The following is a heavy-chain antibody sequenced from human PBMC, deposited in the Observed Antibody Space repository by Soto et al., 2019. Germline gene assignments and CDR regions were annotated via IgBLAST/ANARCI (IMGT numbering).Heavy chain of an antibody. Sequence: EVQLLESGGGLVQPGGSLRLSCAASGFTFSGSAMHWVRQASGKGLEWVGRIRSKANSYATAYAASVKGRFTISRDDSKNTAYLQMNSLKTEDTAVYYCTRLGPDCSGGSCFNNDYWGQGTLVTVSS. J-gene: IGHJ4*02. V-gene: IGHV3-73*01. CDR2: IRSKANSYAT. D-gene: IGHD2-15*01. CDR1: GFTFSGSA. CDR3: TRLGPDCSGGSCFNNDY.